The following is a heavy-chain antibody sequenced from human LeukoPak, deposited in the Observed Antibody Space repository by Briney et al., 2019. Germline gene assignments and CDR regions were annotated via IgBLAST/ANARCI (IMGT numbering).Heavy chain of an antibody. J-gene: IGHJ3*02. D-gene: IGHD1-26*01. Sequence: PGGSLRLSCAASGFTFSSYEMNWVRQAPGKGLEWVSYVSSSGSTIYYADSVKGRFTISRDNSKNTLYLQMNSLRAEDTAVYYCAQSVLEWELVGAFDIWGQGTMVTVSS. CDR2: VSSSGSTI. CDR1: GFTFSSYE. V-gene: IGHV3-48*03. CDR3: AQSVLEWELVGAFDI.